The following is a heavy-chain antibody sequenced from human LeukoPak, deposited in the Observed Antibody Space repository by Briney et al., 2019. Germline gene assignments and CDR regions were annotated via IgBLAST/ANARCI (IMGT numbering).Heavy chain of an antibody. V-gene: IGHV3-21*01. CDR2: ISSSSNYI. Sequence: PGGSLRLSCAASGFTFSSYSMNWVRQAPGKGLEWVSSISSSSNYIYYADSVKGRFTISRDNAKNSLYLQMNSLRAEDTAVYYCARDLGYYDSSGYYDYWGQGTLVTVSS. J-gene: IGHJ4*02. CDR3: ARDLGYYDSSGYYDY. D-gene: IGHD3-22*01. CDR1: GFTFSSYS.